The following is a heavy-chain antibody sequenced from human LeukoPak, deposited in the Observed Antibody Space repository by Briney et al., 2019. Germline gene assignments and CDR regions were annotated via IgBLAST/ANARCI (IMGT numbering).Heavy chain of an antibody. J-gene: IGHJ4*02. CDR2: ISSSSYI. Sequence: GSLRLSCAASGFTFSSYSMNWVRQAPGKGLEWVSSISSSSYIYYADSVKGRFTISRDNAKNSLYLQMNSLRAEDTAVYYCARDYYDSSGYYSVDYWGQGTLVTVSS. CDR1: GFTFSSYS. D-gene: IGHD3-22*01. CDR3: ARDYYDSSGYYSVDY. V-gene: IGHV3-21*01.